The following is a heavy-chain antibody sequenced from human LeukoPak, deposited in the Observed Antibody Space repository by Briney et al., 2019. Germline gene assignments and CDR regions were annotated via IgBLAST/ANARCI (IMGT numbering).Heavy chain of an antibody. CDR2: ISSSGSAR. V-gene: IGHV3-11*01. J-gene: IGHJ4*02. D-gene: IGHD3-9*01. Sequence: GGSLRLSCVASGFTFGDYYMSWIRQAPGKGLEWVSYISSSGSARYYTDSVKGRFTISRDNAKNSLYLQMNSLRAEDTAVYYCARHGSSLTGVHYWGQGTLVTVSS. CDR1: GFTFGDYY. CDR3: ARHGSSLTGVHY.